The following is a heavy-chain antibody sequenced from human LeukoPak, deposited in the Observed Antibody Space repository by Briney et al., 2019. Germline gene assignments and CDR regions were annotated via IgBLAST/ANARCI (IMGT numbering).Heavy chain of an antibody. CDR3: ARVTGTAMGYFDY. CDR1: GFTFTDYF. J-gene: IGHJ4*02. D-gene: IGHD5-18*01. CDR2: ISYDGSNK. Sequence: GGSLRLSCVASGFTFTDYFMSWVRQAPGKGLEWVAVISYDGSNKYYADSVKGRFTISRDNSKNTLYLQMNSLRAEDTAVYYCARVTGTAMGYFDYWGQGTLVTVSS. V-gene: IGHV3-30-3*01.